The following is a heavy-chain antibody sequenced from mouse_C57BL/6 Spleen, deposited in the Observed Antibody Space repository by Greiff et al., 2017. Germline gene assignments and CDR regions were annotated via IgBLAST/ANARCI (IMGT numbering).Heavy chain of an antibody. D-gene: IGHD2-1*01. V-gene: IGHV1-82*01. CDR3: ARGDYGNPRFAY. CDR2: IYPGDGDT. J-gene: IGHJ3*01. Sequence: QVQLQQSGPELVKPGASVKISCKASGYAFSSSWMNWVKQRPGTGLEWIGRIYPGDGDTNFNGKFKGKATLTADKSSSTAYMQLSSLTSEDSAVYFCARGDYGNPRFAYWGQGTLVTVSA. CDR1: GYAFSSSW.